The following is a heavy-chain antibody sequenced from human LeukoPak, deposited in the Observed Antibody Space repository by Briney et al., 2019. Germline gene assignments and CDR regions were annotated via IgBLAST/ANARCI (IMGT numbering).Heavy chain of an antibody. J-gene: IGHJ5*02. V-gene: IGHV3-21*01. CDR1: GFTFSSYS. CDR3: ARDLLLTTVTTPDGTGFDP. D-gene: IGHD4-17*01. CDR2: ISSSSSHI. Sequence: AGGSLRLSCAASGFTFSSYSMNWVRQAPGKGLEWVSSISSSSSHIYYADSVKGRFTISRDNAKNSLYLQMNSLRAEDTAVYYCARDLLLTTVTTPDGTGFDPWGQGTLVTVSS.